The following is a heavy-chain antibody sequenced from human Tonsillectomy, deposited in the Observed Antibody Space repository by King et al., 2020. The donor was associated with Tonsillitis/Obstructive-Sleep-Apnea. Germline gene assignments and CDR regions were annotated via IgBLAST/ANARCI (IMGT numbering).Heavy chain of an antibody. CDR2: INPNSGGT. D-gene: IGHD2-2*02. CDR3: AKNIVVVPAAIKDNWFDP. V-gene: IGHV1-2*02. Sequence: VQLVESGAEVKKPGASVKVSCKASGYTFTGYYMHWVRQAPGQGLEWMGWINPNSGGTNYAQKFQGRVTMTRDTSISTAYMELSRLRSDDTAVYYCAKNIVVVPAAIKDNWFDPWGQGTLVTVSS. J-gene: IGHJ5*02. CDR1: GYTFTGYY.